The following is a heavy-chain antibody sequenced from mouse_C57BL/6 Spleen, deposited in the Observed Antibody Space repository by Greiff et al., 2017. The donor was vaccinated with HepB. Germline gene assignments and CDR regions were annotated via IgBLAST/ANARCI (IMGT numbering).Heavy chain of an antibody. J-gene: IGHJ2*01. D-gene: IGHD1-1*01. CDR3: ARGGSSSFDY. Sequence: VQLQQPGAELVKPGASVKLSCKASGYTFTSYWITWVKQRPGQGLEWIGDIYPGSGSTNYNEKFKSKATLTVDTSSSTAYMQLSSLTSEYSAVYYCARGGSSSFDYWGQGTTLTVSS. V-gene: IGHV1-55*01. CDR1: GYTFTSYW. CDR2: IYPGSGST.